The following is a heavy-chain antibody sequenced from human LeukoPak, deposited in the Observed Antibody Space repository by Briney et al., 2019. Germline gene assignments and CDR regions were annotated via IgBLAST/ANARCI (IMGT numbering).Heavy chain of an antibody. CDR3: AKWSGDYPSYYLDY. D-gene: IGHD4-17*01. CDR2: IRSDGSSK. CDR1: GLMFSSYG. V-gene: IGHV3-33*06. J-gene: IGHJ4*02. Sequence: GRSLRLSCAASGLMFSSYGMHWVRQAPGKGLEWVALIRSDGSSKNYADSVKGRFTISRDTSKNTVHLQMNNLRAEDTAVYYCAKWSGDYPSYYLDYWGQGTLVTVSS.